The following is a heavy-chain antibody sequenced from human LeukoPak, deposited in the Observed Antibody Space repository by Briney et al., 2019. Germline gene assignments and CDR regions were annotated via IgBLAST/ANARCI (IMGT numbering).Heavy chain of an antibody. CDR2: IYYSGST. V-gene: IGHV4-59*01. Sequence: KPSETLSLTCTVSGGSISSYYWSWIRQPPGKGLEWIGYIYYSGSTNYDPSLKSRVTISVDTSKNQFSLKLSSVTAADTAVYYCARAGSSGYEFDYWGQGTLVTVSS. D-gene: IGHD5-12*01. CDR3: ARAGSSGYEFDY. CDR1: GGSISSYY. J-gene: IGHJ4*02.